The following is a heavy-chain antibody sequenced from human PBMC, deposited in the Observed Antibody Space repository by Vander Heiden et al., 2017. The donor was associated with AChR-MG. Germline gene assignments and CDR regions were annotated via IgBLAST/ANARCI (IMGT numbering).Heavy chain of an antibody. D-gene: IGHD2-15*01. Sequence: QVQLVQSGAEVKKPGASVKVPCKASGYTFTSYDINWVRQATGQGLEWMGWMNPNSGNTGYAQKFQGRVTMTRNTSINTAYMELSSLRSEDTAVYYCARPHCSGGSCYGARYFDLWGRGTLVTVSS. CDR1: GYTFTSYD. V-gene: IGHV1-8*01. CDR3: ARPHCSGGSCYGARYFDL. CDR2: MNPNSGNT. J-gene: IGHJ2*01.